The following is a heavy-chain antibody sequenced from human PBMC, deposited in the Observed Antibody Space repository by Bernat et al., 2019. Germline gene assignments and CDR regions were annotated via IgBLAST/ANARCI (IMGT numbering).Heavy chain of an antibody. CDR1: GYTFTSNG. CDR3: ARDGTAGAAGTFDYYGMDV. V-gene: IGHV1-18*01. Sequence: QVQLVQSGAEVKKPGASVKVSCKASGYTFTSNGISWVRQAPGHGLERMGWISGYNGKTNYAQKLQGRVTMTTDTSTSTAYMELRSLRSADTAVYYCARDGTAGAAGTFDYYGMDVWGQGTMDTVSS. D-gene: IGHD6-13*01. J-gene: IGHJ6*02. CDR2: ISGYNGKT.